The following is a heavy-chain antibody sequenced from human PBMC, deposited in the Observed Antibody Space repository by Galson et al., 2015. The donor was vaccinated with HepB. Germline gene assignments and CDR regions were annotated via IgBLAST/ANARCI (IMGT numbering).Heavy chain of an antibody. CDR1: GYTFTSYA. Sequence: SVKVSCKASGYTFTSYAMHWVRQAPGQGLEWMGWINASNGNTKYAQKFQGRVTITRDKSTSTAYMELSSLRSEDTAVYYCARSYGYSGSALYSVELDVWGQGTMVTVSS. J-gene: IGHJ6*02. D-gene: IGHD5-12*01. V-gene: IGHV1-3*01. CDR2: INASNGNT. CDR3: ARSYGYSGSALYSVELDV.